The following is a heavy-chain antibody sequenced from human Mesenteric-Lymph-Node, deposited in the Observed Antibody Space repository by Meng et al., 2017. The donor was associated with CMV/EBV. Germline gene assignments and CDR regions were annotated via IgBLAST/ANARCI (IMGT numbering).Heavy chain of an antibody. CDR2: IKRKTDAGTI. V-gene: IGHV3-15*01. D-gene: IGHD1-26*01. CDR1: GFTVSNAW. J-gene: IGHJ2*01. Sequence: ASGFTVSNAWMSWVRQAPGKGLEWVARIKRKTDAGTIEYAAPAKDRFIISRDDSKNMLYLQMTSLKTEDTAVYFCTTRSGTYSFDLWGRGTLVTVSS. CDR3: TTRSGTYSFDL.